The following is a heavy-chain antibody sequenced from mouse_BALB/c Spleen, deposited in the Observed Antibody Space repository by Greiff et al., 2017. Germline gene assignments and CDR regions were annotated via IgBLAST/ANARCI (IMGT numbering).Heavy chain of an antibody. V-gene: IGHV5-6-5*01. CDR2: ISSGGST. Sequence: GESGGGLVKPGGSLKLSCAASGFTFSSYAMSWVRQTPEKRLEWVASISSGGSTYYPDSVKGRFTISRDNARNILYLQMSSLRSEDTAMYYCAMYGSHWYFDVWGAGTTVTVSS. J-gene: IGHJ1*01. CDR3: AMYGSHWYFDV. CDR1: GFTFSSYA. D-gene: IGHD2-10*02.